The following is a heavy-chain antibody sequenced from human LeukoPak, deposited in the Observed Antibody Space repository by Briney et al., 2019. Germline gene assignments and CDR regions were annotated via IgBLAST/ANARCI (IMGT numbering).Heavy chain of an antibody. V-gene: IGHV3-7*01. Sequence: GGSLRLSCGASGFTFRTYWMSWVRQAPGKGLEWVANIKQDGSEKYYVDSVKGRVTISRDNAKNSLYLQMNSLRAEDTAVYYCARVEWGYGDYESYWGQGTLVTVSS. J-gene: IGHJ4*02. CDR2: IKQDGSEK. CDR3: ARVEWGYGDYESY. CDR1: GFTFRTYW. D-gene: IGHD4-17*01.